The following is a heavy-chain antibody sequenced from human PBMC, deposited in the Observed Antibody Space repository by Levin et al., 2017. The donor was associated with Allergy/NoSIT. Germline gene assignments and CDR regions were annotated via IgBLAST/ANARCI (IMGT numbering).Heavy chain of an antibody. CDR1: GGSISSYY. CDR2: IYYSGST. CDR3: VRERDSGSYWGEWFDP. D-gene: IGHD1-26*01. V-gene: IGHV4-59*01. Sequence: SETLSLTCTVSGGSISSYYWSWIRQPPGKGLEWIGYIYYSGSTNYNPSLKGRVTMSVETSKNQFSLKLTSVTAADTAVYYCVRERDSGSYWGEWFDPWGQGILVTVSS. J-gene: IGHJ5*02.